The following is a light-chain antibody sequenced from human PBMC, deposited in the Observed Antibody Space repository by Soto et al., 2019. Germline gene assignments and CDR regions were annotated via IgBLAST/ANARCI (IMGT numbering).Light chain of an antibody. CDR2: DVS. J-gene: IGLJ1*01. CDR1: SSDVGGYNY. V-gene: IGLV2-14*01. Sequence: QSVLTQPASVSGSPGQSIAISCTGTSSDVGGYNYVSWYQQHQGKAPKIMIYDVSNRPSGVSNRFSGSKSGNTASLTIFGLQAEDEADYYCSSYTSSSTRVFGTGTKVTV. CDR3: SSYTSSSTRV.